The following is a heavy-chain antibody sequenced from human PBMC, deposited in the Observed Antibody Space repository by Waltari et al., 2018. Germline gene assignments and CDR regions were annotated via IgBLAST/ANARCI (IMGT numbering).Heavy chain of an antibody. CDR1: GGTFSSYA. Sequence: QVQLVQSGAEVKKPGSSVKLSCKASGGTFSSYAISWVRQAPGQGLEWMGGSIPIFGTANYAQKGQGRVTITAYESTSTAYMELSSLRSEDTAVYYGARVQEWELLLSYVDYWGQGTLVTVSS. J-gene: IGHJ4*02. V-gene: IGHV1-69*13. CDR3: ARVQEWELLLSYVDY. CDR2: SIPIFGTA. D-gene: IGHD1-26*01.